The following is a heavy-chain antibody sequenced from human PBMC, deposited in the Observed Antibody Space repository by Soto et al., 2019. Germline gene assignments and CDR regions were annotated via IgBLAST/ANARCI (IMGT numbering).Heavy chain of an antibody. V-gene: IGHV3-73*01. J-gene: IGHJ3*02. CDR2: IRSKANSYAT. CDR1: GFTFSGSA. D-gene: IGHD3-10*01. Sequence: EVQLVESGGGLVQPGGSLKLSCAASGFTFSGSAMHWVRQASGKGLEWVGRIRSKANSYATAYAASMKGRFTISRDDSKNTAYLQMNSLKTEDTAVYYCTLFRGVMEFDIWGQGTMVTVSS. CDR3: TLFRGVMEFDI.